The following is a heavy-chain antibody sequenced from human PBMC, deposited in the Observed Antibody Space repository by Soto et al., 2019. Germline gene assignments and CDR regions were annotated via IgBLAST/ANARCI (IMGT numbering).Heavy chain of an antibody. V-gene: IGHV5-51*01. CDR2: IYPGDSET. Sequence: EVQLVQSGAEVKKAGESLKISCKASGYTFTNYWIGWVRQKPGKGLEWMGIIYPGDSETNYSPSFQGQVTMSADKSINTVYLQWSSLRASGTAMYYCARLGNQIIEGGIIARSGPDTWGQGTLVTVSS. CDR3: ARLGNQIIEGGIIARSGPDT. J-gene: IGHJ5*02. D-gene: IGHD3-16*01. CDR1: GYTFTNYW.